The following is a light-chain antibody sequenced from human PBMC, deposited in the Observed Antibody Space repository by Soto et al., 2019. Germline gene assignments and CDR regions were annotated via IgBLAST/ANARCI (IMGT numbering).Light chain of an antibody. Sequence: SYELTQPPSMSVAPGKAARITCGGNNIGSKSVHWYQQKPGQAPVLVIYYDNDRPSGIPERFSGSNSGNTATLTLSRVEAGDEADYYCQVWDSSSDVVFGGGTKLTVL. CDR1: NIGSKS. V-gene: IGLV3-21*04. CDR3: QVWDSSSDVV. CDR2: YDN. J-gene: IGLJ2*01.